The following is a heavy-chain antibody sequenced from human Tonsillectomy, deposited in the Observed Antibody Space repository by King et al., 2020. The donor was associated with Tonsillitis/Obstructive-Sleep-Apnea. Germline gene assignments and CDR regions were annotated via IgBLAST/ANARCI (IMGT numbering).Heavy chain of an antibody. CDR2: IDPSDSYT. V-gene: IGHV5-10-1*03. CDR1: GYSFTSYW. J-gene: IGHJ4*02. CDR3: VYDSSGYYYAFDY. Sequence: QLVQSGAEVKKPGESLRISCKGSGYSFTSYWISWVRQMPGKGLEWMGRIDPSDSYTNYSPSFQGHVTISADKSISTAYLQWSSLKASDSAMYYCVYDSSGYYYAFDYWGQGTLVTVSS. D-gene: IGHD3-22*01.